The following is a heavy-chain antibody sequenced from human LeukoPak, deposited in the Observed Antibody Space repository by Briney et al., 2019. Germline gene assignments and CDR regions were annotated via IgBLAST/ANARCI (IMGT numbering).Heavy chain of an antibody. D-gene: IGHD2-2*01. CDR3: ARRCSSTSCYDY. CDR2: IYSGGST. Sequence: GGSLRLTCAASGFTVSSNYMSWVRQAPGKGLEWVSVIYSGGSTYYADSVKGRFTISRDNSKNTLYLQMNSLRAEDTAVYYCARRCSSTSCYDYWGQGTLVTVSS. CDR1: GFTVSSNY. J-gene: IGHJ4*02. V-gene: IGHV3-66*04.